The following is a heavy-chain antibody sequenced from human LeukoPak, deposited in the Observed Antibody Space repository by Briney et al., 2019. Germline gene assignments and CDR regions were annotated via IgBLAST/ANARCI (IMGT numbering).Heavy chain of an antibody. CDR1: GGSISSGDYY. J-gene: IGHJ4*02. Sequence: KSSETLSLTCTVSGGSISSGDYYWSWIRQPPGKGLEWIGYIYYSGSTYYNPSLKSRVTISVDKSKNQFSLSLNSVTAADTAVYYCVRCGSYCLDYWGQGTLVTVSS. CDR3: VRCGSYCLDY. V-gene: IGHV4-30-4*01. D-gene: IGHD1-26*01. CDR2: IYYSGST.